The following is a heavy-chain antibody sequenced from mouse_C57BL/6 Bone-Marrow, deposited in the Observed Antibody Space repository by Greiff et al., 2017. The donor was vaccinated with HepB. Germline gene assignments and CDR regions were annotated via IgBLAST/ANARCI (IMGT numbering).Heavy chain of an antibody. J-gene: IGHJ1*03. CDR2: IYIGNGYT. D-gene: IGHD1-1*01. V-gene: IGHV1-58*01. CDR1: GYTFTSYG. CDR3: AREAYYYGSPGWYFDV. Sequence: EVKLVESGAELVRPGSSVKMSCKTSGYTFTSYGIHWVKQRPGQGLEWIGYIYIGNGYTEYNEKFKGKATLTSDTSSSTAYMQLSSLTSEDSAIYFCAREAYYYGSPGWYFDVWGTGTTVTVSS.